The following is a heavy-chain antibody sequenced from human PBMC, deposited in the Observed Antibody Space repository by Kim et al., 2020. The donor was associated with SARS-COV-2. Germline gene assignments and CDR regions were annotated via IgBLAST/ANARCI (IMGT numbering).Heavy chain of an antibody. D-gene: IGHD1-1*01. CDR1: GFTFDDYP. CDR2: IRSKPYGGTA. CDR3: SRGTTGTGE. J-gene: IGHJ4*02. V-gene: IGHV3-49*03. Sequence: GGSLRLFCAASGFTFDDYPMSWFRQAPGKGLEWVGFIRSKPYGGTAEYAASVKGRFTISRDDSKSVAYLQMNSLKTEDTAGYFCSRGTTGTGEWGQGTL.